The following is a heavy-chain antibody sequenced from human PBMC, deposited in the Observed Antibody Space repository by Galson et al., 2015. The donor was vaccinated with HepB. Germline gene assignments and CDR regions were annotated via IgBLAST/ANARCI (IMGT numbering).Heavy chain of an antibody. CDR2: INAGNGNT. D-gene: IGHD1-26*01. Sequence: SVKVSCKASGYTFTSYAMHWVRQAPGQRLEWMGWINAGNGNTKYSQKFQGRVTITRDTSASTAYMELSSLRSEDTAVYYCARPGSGGWHNYWGQGTLVIVSS. J-gene: IGHJ4*02. CDR3: ARPGSGGWHNY. V-gene: IGHV1-3*01. CDR1: GYTFTSYA.